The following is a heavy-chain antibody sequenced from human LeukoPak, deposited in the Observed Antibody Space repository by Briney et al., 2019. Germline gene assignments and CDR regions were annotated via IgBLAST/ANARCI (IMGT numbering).Heavy chain of an antibody. CDR3: AREGYTSGRAAAFDF. J-gene: IGHJ4*02. Sequence: GGSLRLSCAASGFTLSNYHMHWVRQAPGRGLEWVALIPHDGGGKQYAASVQDRFTISRDNSENTGYLQMNSLRHDDAAVYFCAREGYTSGRAAAFDFWGRGTLVTVSS. CDR1: GFTLSNYH. V-gene: IGHV3-30*04. D-gene: IGHD6-19*01. CDR2: IPHDGGGK.